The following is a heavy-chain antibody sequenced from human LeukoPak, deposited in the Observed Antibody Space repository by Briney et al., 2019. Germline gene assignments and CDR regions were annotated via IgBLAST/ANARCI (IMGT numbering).Heavy chain of an antibody. CDR1: GFTFSSYW. D-gene: IGHD3-10*01. CDR3: ANLPRGSVRHDAFDI. V-gene: IGHV3-7*01. Sequence: GGSLRLSCAASGFTFSSYWMSWVRQAPGKGLEWVANIKQDGSEKYYVDSVKGRFTISRDNAKNSLYLQMNSLRAEDTAVYYCANLPRGSVRHDAFDIWGQGTMVTVSS. CDR2: IKQDGSEK. J-gene: IGHJ3*02.